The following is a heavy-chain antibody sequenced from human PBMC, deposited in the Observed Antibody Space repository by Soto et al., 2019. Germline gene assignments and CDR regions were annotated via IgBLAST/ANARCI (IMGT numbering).Heavy chain of an antibody. CDR3: ARSENVYSTFDY. Sequence: QVQLVQSGAEVKKPGASVKVSCKASGYTFTRNAIHWVRQAPGQRLEWIGRIKAGNGDTKYSQKFQDRVTITRDTSASAAYMELSTLGSEDTSVYYCARSENVYSTFDYWGQGTLVTVSS. J-gene: IGHJ4*02. CDR2: IKAGNGDT. CDR1: GYTFTRNA. D-gene: IGHD2-21*01. V-gene: IGHV1-3*01.